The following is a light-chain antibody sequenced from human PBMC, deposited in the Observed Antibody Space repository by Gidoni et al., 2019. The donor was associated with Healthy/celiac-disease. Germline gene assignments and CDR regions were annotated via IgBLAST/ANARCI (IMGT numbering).Light chain of an antibody. CDR3: QQRSNWPGT. CDR1: QSVSSY. Sequence: EIVLTPSPATLSLSPGERATLSCRASQSVSSYLAWYQQKPGQAPRLLIYDASNRATGIPARFSGSGSGTDFTLTISSLEPEDFAVYYCQQRSNWPGTFGQGTKVEIK. J-gene: IGKJ1*01. V-gene: IGKV3-11*01. CDR2: DAS.